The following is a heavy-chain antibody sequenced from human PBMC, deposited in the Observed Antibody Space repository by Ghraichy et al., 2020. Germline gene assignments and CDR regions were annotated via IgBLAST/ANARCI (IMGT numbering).Heavy chain of an antibody. D-gene: IGHD4-23*01. CDR2: TYYRSKWYN. CDR1: GDSVSSNSAA. Sequence: SQTLSLTCAISGDSVSSNSAAWNWIRQSPSRGLEWLGRTYYRSKWYNDYAVSVKSRITINPDTSKNQFSLQLNSVTPEDTAVYYCARTGGLEFGYIFYYYYGMDVWGQGTTVTVSS. CDR3: ARTGGLEFGYIFYYYYGMDV. V-gene: IGHV6-1*01. J-gene: IGHJ6*02.